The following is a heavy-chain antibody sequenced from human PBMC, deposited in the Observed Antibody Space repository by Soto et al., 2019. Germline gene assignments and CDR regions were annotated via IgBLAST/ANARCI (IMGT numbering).Heavy chain of an antibody. CDR3: ARDGVAAGNINFDY. D-gene: IGHD6-19*01. V-gene: IGHV1-3*01. Sequence: ASVKVSCKASGYMFTKSAMHWVRQTPGQRLEWMGWISGDSGNTKYSPKLQDRVTITRDTSASTAYMELSSLRSEDTALYYCARDGVAAGNINFDYWGQGTLVTVSS. J-gene: IGHJ4*01. CDR2: ISGDSGNT. CDR1: GYMFTKSA.